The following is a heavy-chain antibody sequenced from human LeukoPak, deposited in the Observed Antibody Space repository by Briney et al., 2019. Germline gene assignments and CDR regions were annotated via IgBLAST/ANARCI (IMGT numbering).Heavy chain of an antibody. CDR1: GFTFSSYG. CDR2: ISGSGGST. CDR3: AKTGTGYNHFDN. J-gene: IGHJ4*02. Sequence: GGSLRLSCSASGFTFSSYGMSWVRQAPGKGLEWVSGISGSGGSTYYADSVKGRFTISRDNSKNTLYLQMNSLSAGDTAVYYCAKTGTGYNHFDNWGQGTLVTVSS. D-gene: IGHD3/OR15-3a*01. V-gene: IGHV3-23*01.